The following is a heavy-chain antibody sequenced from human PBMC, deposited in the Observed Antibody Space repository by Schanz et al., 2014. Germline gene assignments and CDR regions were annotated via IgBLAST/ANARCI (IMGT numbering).Heavy chain of an antibody. D-gene: IGHD6-19*01. CDR2: ISGSGGST. Sequence: EVQLVESGGGLVQPGGSLRFSCAASGFTFSSYAMSWVRQAPGKGLEWVSAISGSGGSTYYADSVKGRFTISRDNAKNSLYLQMSSLRAEDTAVYYCARDRVQYSSGWYSDSWGQGTLVTVSS. CDR3: ARDRVQYSSGWYSDS. J-gene: IGHJ4*02. CDR1: GFTFSSYA. V-gene: IGHV3-23*04.